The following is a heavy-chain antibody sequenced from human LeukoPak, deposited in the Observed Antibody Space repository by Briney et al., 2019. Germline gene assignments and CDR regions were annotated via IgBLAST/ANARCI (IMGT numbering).Heavy chain of an antibody. J-gene: IGHJ3*02. CDR3: ARDGGSGYDSGPFPNAFDI. V-gene: IGHV4-30-4*01. Sequence: PSETLSLTCTVSGGSISSGDYYWGWIRQPPGKGLEWIGYIYYSGSTYYNPSLKSRVTISVDTSKNQFSLKLSSVTAADTAVYYCARDGGSGYDSGPFPNAFDIWGQGTMVTVSS. CDR1: GGSISSGDYY. D-gene: IGHD5-12*01. CDR2: IYYSGST.